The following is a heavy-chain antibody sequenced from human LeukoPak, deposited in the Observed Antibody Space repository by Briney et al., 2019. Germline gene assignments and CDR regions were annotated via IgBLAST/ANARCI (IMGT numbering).Heavy chain of an antibody. CDR2: MNSDGTNT. CDR1: GFTFSTYW. CDR3: ASGPWLADY. J-gene: IGHJ4*02. Sequence: GRSLRLSCSASGFTFSTYWMHWVRQAPGKGLVWVSHMNSDGTNTGYADSVKGRFTISRDDARNTLFLQMNSLRVEDTAVYYCASGPWLADYWGQGTLVTVSS. V-gene: IGHV3-74*01. D-gene: IGHD6-19*01.